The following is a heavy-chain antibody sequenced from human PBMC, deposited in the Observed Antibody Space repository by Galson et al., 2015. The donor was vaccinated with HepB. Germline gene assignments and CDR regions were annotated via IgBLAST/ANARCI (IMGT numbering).Heavy chain of an antibody. CDR1: GFTFSSYA. CDR2: ISGSGGST. D-gene: IGHD6-13*01. CDR3: AKGHTRWSSSWVDY. Sequence: SLRLSCAASGFTFSSYAMSWVRQAPGKGLEWVSAISGSGGSTYYADSVKGRFTISRDNSKNTLYLQMNSLRAEDTAVYYCAKGHTRWSSSWVDYWGQGTLVTVSS. J-gene: IGHJ4*02. V-gene: IGHV3-23*01.